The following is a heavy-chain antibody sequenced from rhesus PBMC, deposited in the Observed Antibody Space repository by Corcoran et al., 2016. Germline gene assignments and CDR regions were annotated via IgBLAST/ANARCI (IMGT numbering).Heavy chain of an antibody. CDR3: ARVGEYSTYFDY. Sequence: QLQLQESGPGLVKPSETLSVTCAVSGGSISSSYWSWIRQPPGKGLEWIGYIYGSGGGTTYNPSLKNRVTISIDTSKKQFSLKLGCVTAADAAVYYCARVGEYSTYFDYWGQGVLVTVSS. CDR2: IYGSGGGT. J-gene: IGHJ4*01. D-gene: IGHD4-23*01. V-gene: IGHV4-106*01. CDR1: GGSISSSY.